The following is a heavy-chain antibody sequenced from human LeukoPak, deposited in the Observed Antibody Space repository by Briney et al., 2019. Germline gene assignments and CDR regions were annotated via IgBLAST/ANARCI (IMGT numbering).Heavy chain of an antibody. Sequence: GGSLRLSCAASGFTFSSYAMSWVRQAPGKGLEWVSAISSSGGSTYYADSVKGRFTISRDNSKNTLYLQMNSLRAEDTAVYYCARDYGAEDYYYYYMDVWGKGTTVTVSS. D-gene: IGHD4-17*01. V-gene: IGHV3-23*01. CDR3: ARDYGAEDYYYYYMDV. CDR1: GFTFSSYA. J-gene: IGHJ6*03. CDR2: ISSSGGST.